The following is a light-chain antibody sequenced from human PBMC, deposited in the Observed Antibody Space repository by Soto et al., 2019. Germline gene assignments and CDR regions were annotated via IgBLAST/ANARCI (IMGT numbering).Light chain of an antibody. Sequence: EIVMTQSPATLSVSPGERATLSCRASQSVSSNIAWYQQKLGQAPRLLIYGASTRATGIPARFSGSGSGTEFTLTISSLLSEDFAVYYCQHYNNWSTFGQGTRLEIK. CDR3: QHYNNWST. J-gene: IGKJ5*01. V-gene: IGKV3-15*01. CDR1: QSVSSN. CDR2: GAS.